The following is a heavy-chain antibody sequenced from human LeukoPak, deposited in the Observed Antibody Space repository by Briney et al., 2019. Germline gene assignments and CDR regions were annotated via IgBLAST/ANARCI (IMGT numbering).Heavy chain of an antibody. CDR3: ARDDGISGYYHRIWFDP. D-gene: IGHD3-22*01. J-gene: IGHJ5*02. CDR2: IIPIFGTA. V-gene: IGHV1-69*05. Sequence: SVKVSCKASGGTFSSYAISWVRQAPGQGLEWMGGIIPIFGTANYAQKFQGRVTITTDESTSTAYMELSSLRSEDTAVYYCARDDGISGYYHRIWFDPWGQGTLVTVSS. CDR1: GGTFSSYA.